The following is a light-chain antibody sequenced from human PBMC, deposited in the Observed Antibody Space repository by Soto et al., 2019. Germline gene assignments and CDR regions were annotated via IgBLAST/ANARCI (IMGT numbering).Light chain of an antibody. Sequence: QSVLTQSPSASASLGASVKLTCTLSSGHSSYAIAWHQQQPEKGPRYLMKLDSDGSHTKGDAIPDRFSGSSSGAERYLTISSLQSEDEADYYFHTWGTGIHVVFGGGTKVTVL. V-gene: IGLV4-69*01. CDR2: LDSDGSH. CDR1: SGHSSYA. CDR3: HTWGTGIHVV. J-gene: IGLJ2*01.